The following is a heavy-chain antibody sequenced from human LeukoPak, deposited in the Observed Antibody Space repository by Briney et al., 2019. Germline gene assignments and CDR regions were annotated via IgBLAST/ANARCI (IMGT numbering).Heavy chain of an antibody. CDR3: ARDEAVFGSGAFDI. J-gene: IGHJ3*02. CDR2: IYYSGST. V-gene: IGHV4-59*06. D-gene: IGHD5-24*01. CDR1: GGSISSYY. Sequence: SETLSLTCTVSGGSISSYYWSWIRQHPGKGLEWIGYIYYSGSTYYNPSLKSRVTISVDTSKNQFSLKLSSVTAADTAVYYCARDEAVFGSGAFDIWGQGTMVTVSS.